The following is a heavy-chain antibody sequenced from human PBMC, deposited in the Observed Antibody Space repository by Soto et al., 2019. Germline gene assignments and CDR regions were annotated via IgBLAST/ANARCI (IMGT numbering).Heavy chain of an antibody. CDR2: ISAYNGNT. D-gene: IGHD6-13*01. J-gene: IGHJ6*02. Sequence: ASVKVSCKASGYTFTSYGISWVRQAPGQGLEWMGWISAYNGNTNYAQKLQGRVTMTTDKSTSTAYMELSSLRSDDTAVYYCARDAREQQLVDYYGMDVWGQGTTVTVSS. V-gene: IGHV1-18*01. CDR3: ARDAREQQLVDYYGMDV. CDR1: GYTFTSYG.